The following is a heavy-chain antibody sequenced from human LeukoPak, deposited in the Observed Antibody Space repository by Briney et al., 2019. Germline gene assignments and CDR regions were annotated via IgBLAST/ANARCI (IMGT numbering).Heavy chain of an antibody. CDR3: ARVRIAAAGDTFDY. CDR1: GYTFTSYD. D-gene: IGHD6-13*01. CDR2: MNPNSGNT. Sequence: ASVKVSRKASGYTFTSYDINWVRQATGQGLEWMGWMNPNSGNTGYAQKFQGRVTMTRNTSISTAYMELGSLRSEDTAVYYCARVRIAAAGDTFDYWGQGTLVTVSS. J-gene: IGHJ4*02. V-gene: IGHV1-8*01.